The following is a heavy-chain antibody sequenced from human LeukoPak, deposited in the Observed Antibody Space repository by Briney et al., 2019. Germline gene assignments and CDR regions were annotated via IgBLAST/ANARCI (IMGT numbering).Heavy chain of an antibody. CDR1: GGSVSSGSYY. CDR3: ARGRGLDY. Sequence: ETLSLTCTVSGGSVSSGSYYWSWVRQPPGKGLEWVANIRQDGSEKLYVDSVKGRFTISRDNAENSVYLQMNSLRAEDTAVYYCARGRGLDYWGQGTLVTVSS. V-gene: IGHV3-7*04. J-gene: IGHJ4*02. CDR2: IRQDGSEK. D-gene: IGHD3-10*01.